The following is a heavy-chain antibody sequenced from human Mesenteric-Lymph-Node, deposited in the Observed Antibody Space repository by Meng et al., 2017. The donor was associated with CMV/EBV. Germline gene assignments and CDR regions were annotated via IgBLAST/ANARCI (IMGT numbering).Heavy chain of an antibody. D-gene: IGHD3-3*01. Sequence: TFNSYAISCVRPAPGQALEWMGGIIPIFGTANYAQKFQDRVTITTDESTSTAYMELSSLRSEDTAVYYCARARGDFWSGYGAEYFQHWGQGTLVTVSS. V-gene: IGHV1-69*05. CDR1: TFNSYA. CDR3: ARARGDFWSGYGAEYFQH. J-gene: IGHJ1*01. CDR2: IIPIFGTA.